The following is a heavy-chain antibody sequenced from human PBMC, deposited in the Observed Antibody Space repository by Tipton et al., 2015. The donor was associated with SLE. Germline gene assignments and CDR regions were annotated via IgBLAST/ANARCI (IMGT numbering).Heavy chain of an antibody. J-gene: IGHJ4*02. CDR1: GYIFSSYD. V-gene: IGHV1-8*02. Sequence: QVQLVQSGAEVKKPGASVKVSCKASGYIFSSYDINWVRQAAGQGLEWMGWMNPKSGNSDYAQEFQGSVTMTMDTSITTAYMELSSLRSEDTAMYYCVRGRRDDPTVDADYFFDYWGQGTLVTVSS. D-gene: IGHD1-1*01. CDR2: MNPKSGNS. CDR3: VRGRRDDPTVDADYFFDY.